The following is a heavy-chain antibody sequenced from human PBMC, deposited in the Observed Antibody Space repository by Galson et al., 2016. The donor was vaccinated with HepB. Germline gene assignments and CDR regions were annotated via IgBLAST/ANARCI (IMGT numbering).Heavy chain of an antibody. D-gene: IGHD3-22*01. Sequence: SLRLSCAASGFTFSSYAMSWVRQAPGKGLEWVSAISVSGGSTYYADSVKGRFTFSRDNSKNTVYLQMNSLRAEDTAVYYCAKDRHLDYYDSSGYPTWFDYWVQGTLVTVSS. J-gene: IGHJ4*02. CDR2: ISVSGGST. CDR3: AKDRHLDYYDSSGYPTWFDY. CDR1: GFTFSSYA. V-gene: IGHV3-23*01.